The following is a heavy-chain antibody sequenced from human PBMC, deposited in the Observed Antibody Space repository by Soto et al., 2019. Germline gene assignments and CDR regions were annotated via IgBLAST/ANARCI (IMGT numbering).Heavy chain of an antibody. V-gene: IGHV3-15*02. CDR2: IKSWTDGGRV. Sequence: EVPLVESGGALVKPGESLTLSCAASGFTFNSAWMTWVRQAPGKGLEWVGRIKSWTDGGRVDTAAPGKGRFTISRDDSKNTFYLQMNSLKSEDSAVYYCTTWRRDNSCTSVSCYGDGAYWGQGTLVTVSS. CDR1: GFTFNSAW. CDR3: TTWRRDNSCTSVSCYGDGAY. J-gene: IGHJ4*02. D-gene: IGHD2-2*01.